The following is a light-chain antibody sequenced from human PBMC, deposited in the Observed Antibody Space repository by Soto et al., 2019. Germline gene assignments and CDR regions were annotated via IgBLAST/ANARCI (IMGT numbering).Light chain of an antibody. CDR1: QSVRSTY. J-gene: IGKJ1*01. Sequence: EIVLTQSPGTLSLSPGEGATLSCRASQSVRSTYLPGTQQKPGQAPRLLIYGASNRATGIPDRFSGSGSGTDFTLTISRLEPEDFAVYYCQQYDSSLRTFGQGTKVEIK. CDR3: QQYDSSLRT. CDR2: GAS. V-gene: IGKV3-20*01.